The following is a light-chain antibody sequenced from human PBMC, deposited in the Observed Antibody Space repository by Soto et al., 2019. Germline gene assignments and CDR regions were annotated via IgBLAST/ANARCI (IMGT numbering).Light chain of an antibody. Sequence: QSVLTQPPSASGTPGQRVTISCSGSSSNIGSNTVNWYQQLPGTAPKLLIYSNNQRPSGVPYRFSGSKSGTSASLAISGLQYEDEADYYCAAWDDSLNGHVVFGGGTKLTVL. CDR3: AAWDDSLNGHVV. CDR2: SNN. V-gene: IGLV1-44*01. J-gene: IGLJ2*01. CDR1: SSNIGSNT.